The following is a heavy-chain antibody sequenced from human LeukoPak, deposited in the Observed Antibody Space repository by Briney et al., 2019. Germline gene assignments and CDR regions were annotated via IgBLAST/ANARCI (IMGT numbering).Heavy chain of an antibody. V-gene: IGHV4-4*07. D-gene: IGHD3-10*01. J-gene: IGHJ5*02. CDR1: GGSISSYY. CDR2: IYTSGST. Sequence: LETLSLTCTVSGGSISSYYWSWIRQPAGKGLEWIGRIYTSGSTNYNPSLKSRVTMSVDTSKNQFSLKLSSVTAADTAVYYCARVSVYGSGKMWFDPWGQGTLVTVSS. CDR3: ARVSVYGSGKMWFDP.